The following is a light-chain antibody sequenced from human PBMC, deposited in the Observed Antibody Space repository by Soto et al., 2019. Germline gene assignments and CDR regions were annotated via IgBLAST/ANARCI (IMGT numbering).Light chain of an antibody. CDR2: DVS. J-gene: IGLJ1*01. Sequence: QSALTQPRSVSGSPGQSVTISCTGTSSDVGGYNYVSWYQQHPGKAPKLMIYDVSKRPSGVPDRFSGSKSGNTASLTISGLQAEDAADYYCCSYAGSYTFGVFGTGTKLTVL. CDR1: SSDVGGYNY. V-gene: IGLV2-11*01. CDR3: CSYAGSYTFGV.